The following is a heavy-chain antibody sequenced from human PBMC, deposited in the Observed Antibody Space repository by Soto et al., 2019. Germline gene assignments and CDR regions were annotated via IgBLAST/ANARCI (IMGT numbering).Heavy chain of an antibody. D-gene: IGHD2-2*01. V-gene: IGHV1-46*03. CDR2: INPSGGST. Sequence: QVQLVQSGAEVKKPGASVKVSCKASGYTFTSYYMRWVRQAPGQGLEWMGIINPSGGSTSYAQKFQGRVTMTRDTSTSTVYMELSSLRSEDTAVYYCAREYCSSTSCYAQYYYYGMDVWGQGTTVTVSS. CDR1: GYTFTSYY. J-gene: IGHJ6*02. CDR3: AREYCSSTSCYAQYYYYGMDV.